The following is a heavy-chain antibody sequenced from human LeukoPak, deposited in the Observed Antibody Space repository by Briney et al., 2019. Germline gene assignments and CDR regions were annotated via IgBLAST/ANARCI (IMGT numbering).Heavy chain of an antibody. Sequence: GGSLRLSCAASAFTFTSYELNWVRQAPGKGLEWVSYITSSGNTISYADSVKGRFTISRDNAKNSLYLQVISLRAEDTAVYYCARGPSIAARYDAFDIWGQGTMVTVSS. V-gene: IGHV3-48*03. J-gene: IGHJ3*02. CDR3: ARGPSIAARYDAFDI. D-gene: IGHD6-6*01. CDR1: AFTFTSYE. CDR2: ITSSGNTI.